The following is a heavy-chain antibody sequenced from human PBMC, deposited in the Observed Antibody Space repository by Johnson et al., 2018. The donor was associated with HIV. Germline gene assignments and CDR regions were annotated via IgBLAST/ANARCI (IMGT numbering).Heavy chain of an antibody. CDR3: TSLDGLRLGALSSDAFDI. J-gene: IGHJ3*02. Sequence: VQLVESGGGLVQPGGSLKLSCAASGVTFRGSAVHWVRQASGKGLEWVGRIRSKANSYATAYAASVQGRFNISRDDSKTTAYLQMNSLKTEDTAVYYGTSLDGLRLGALSSDAFDIWGQGTMVTVSS. D-gene: IGHD3-16*02. CDR2: IRSKANSYAT. CDR1: GVTFRGSA. V-gene: IGHV3-73*02.